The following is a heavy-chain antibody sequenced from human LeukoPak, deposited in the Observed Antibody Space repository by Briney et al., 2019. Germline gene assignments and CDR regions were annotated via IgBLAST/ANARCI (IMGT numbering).Heavy chain of an antibody. CDR2: IKQDGSEK. J-gene: IGHJ6*03. D-gene: IGHD3-3*01. CDR1: GFTFSSYW. CDR3: ARVPLDFWSGYSSFYYYYYYMDV. Sequence: GGSLRLSCAASGFTFSSYWMSWVRQAPGKGLEWVANIKQDGSEKYYVDSVKGRFTISRDNAKNSLYLQMNSLGAEDTAVYYCARVPLDFWSGYSSFYYYYYYMDVWGKGTTVTVSS. V-gene: IGHV3-7*01.